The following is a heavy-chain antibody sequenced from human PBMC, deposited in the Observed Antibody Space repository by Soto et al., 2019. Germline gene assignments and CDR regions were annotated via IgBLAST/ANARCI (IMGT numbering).Heavy chain of an antibody. CDR3: ARERQKLFMVTMDYFDY. J-gene: IGHJ4*02. Sequence: ASVKVSCKASGYTFTGYYMHWVRQAPGQGLEWMGWINPNSGGTNYAQKFQGWVTMTRDTSISTAYMELSRLRSDDTAVYYCARERQKLFMVTMDYFDYWGQGTLVTLSS. D-gene: IGHD2-21*02. V-gene: IGHV1-2*04. CDR2: INPNSGGT. CDR1: GYTFTGYY.